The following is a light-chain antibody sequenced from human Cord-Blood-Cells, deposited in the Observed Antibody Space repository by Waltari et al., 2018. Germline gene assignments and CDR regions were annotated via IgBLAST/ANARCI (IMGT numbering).Light chain of an antibody. J-gene: IGLJ2*01. CDR3: SAYSRINTVL. CDR1: SSDIGYFNF. CDR2: DVT. V-gene: IGLV2-14*03. Sequence: QSALTHPASVSGSPGQSSPISCAGSSSDIGYFNFVSWYQQHPGKAPKLMIHDVTTPPSGVSNRFSGSQSGNPASLTICGLQAEDEAEYYCSAYSRINTVLFGGGTKLTVL.